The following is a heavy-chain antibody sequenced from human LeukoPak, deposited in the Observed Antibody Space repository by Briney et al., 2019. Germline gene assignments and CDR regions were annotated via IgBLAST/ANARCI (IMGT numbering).Heavy chain of an antibody. J-gene: IGHJ6*03. CDR3: AKDSLFDYYYYMDV. CDR1: GFTVSSNY. CDR2: IYSAGST. Sequence: PGGSLRLSCAASGFTVSSNYMSWVRQAPGKGLEWVSVIYSAGSTYYADSVKGRFTISRDNSKNTLYLQMNSLRAEDTAVYYCAKDSLFDYYYYMDVWGKGTTVTVSS. V-gene: IGHV3-53*01.